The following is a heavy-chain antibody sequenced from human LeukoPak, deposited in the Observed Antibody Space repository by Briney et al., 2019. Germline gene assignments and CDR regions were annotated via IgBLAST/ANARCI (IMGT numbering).Heavy chain of an antibody. Sequence: GGSLRLSCAASGFTFSSYAMSWVRQAPGKGLEWVSAISGSGGSTYYADSVKGRFTISRDDSKNTLYLQMNSLRAEDTAVYYCATPHYDILTGYYSFDYWGQGTLVTVSS. CDR1: GFTFSSYA. D-gene: IGHD3-9*01. CDR3: ATPHYDILTGYYSFDY. CDR2: ISGSGGST. J-gene: IGHJ4*02. V-gene: IGHV3-23*01.